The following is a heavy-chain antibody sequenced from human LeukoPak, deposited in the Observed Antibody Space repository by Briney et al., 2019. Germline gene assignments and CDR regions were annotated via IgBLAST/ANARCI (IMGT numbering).Heavy chain of an antibody. D-gene: IGHD3-3*01. J-gene: IGHJ4*02. Sequence: SETLSLTCTVSGGSISSSSYYWGWIRQPPGKGLEWIGSIYYSGSTYYNPSLKSRITISVDTSKNQFSLKLSSVTAADTAVYYCARTYYDFWSGYYSSRVFDYWGQGTLVTVSS. CDR1: GGSISSSSYY. CDR3: ARTYYDFWSGYYSSRVFDY. V-gene: IGHV4-39*01. CDR2: IYYSGST.